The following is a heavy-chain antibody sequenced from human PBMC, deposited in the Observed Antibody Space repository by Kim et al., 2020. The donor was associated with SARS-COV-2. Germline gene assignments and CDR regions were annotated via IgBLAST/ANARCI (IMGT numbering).Heavy chain of an antibody. J-gene: IGHJ4*02. CDR1: GFTFSNSW. Sequence: GGSLRLSCAASGFTFSNSWMTWVRRAPGRGLEWVGRIKSKSAGGTTDYAAPVKGRFTISRDDSENTLYLQMNSLNIEDTAVYYCSTGSLAAAGTSSDWGQGALVTVSS. V-gene: IGHV3-15*01. CDR2: IKSKSAGGTT. D-gene: IGHD6-25*01. CDR3: STGSLAAAGTSSD.